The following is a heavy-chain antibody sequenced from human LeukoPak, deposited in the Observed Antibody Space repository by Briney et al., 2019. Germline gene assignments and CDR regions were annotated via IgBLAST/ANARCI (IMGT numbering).Heavy chain of an antibody. J-gene: IGHJ6*02. CDR3: ATVNFDYYYAMDV. CDR2: IYRGGST. V-gene: IGHV3-53*04. CDR1: GFSVSTNY. Sequence: GGSLRLSCEASGFSVSTNYMSWVRQAPGRGLESVSVIYRGGSTYYADSVKGRFTTSRHNSKDTLYLQMNSLKPEDTAVYYCATVNFDYYYAMDVWGQGTTVTVS.